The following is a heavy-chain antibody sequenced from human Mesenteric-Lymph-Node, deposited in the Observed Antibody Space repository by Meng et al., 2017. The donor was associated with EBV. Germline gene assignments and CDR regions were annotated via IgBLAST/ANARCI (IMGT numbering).Heavy chain of an antibody. CDR1: GGSISSGGYS. Sequence: QLQLNGSGSGLGKPSQTLSLTCAVSGGSISSGGYSWSWIRQPPGKGLEWIGYIYHSGSTYYNPSLKSRVTISVDRSKNQFSLKLSSVTAADTAVYYCARCIAAAGTSWFDPWGQGTLVTVSS. CDR2: IYHSGST. V-gene: IGHV4-30-2*01. D-gene: IGHD6-13*01. CDR3: ARCIAAAGTSWFDP. J-gene: IGHJ5*02.